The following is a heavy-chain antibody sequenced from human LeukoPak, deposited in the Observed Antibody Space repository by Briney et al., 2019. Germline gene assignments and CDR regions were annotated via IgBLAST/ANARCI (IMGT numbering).Heavy chain of an antibody. CDR2: IKQDGSEK. D-gene: IGHD1-14*01. J-gene: IGHJ4*02. CDR1: GFTLSTYW. Sequence: PGGSLRLSCAASGFTLSTYWMSWVRQAPGKGLEWVANIKQDGSEKYYVDSVKDRFTISRDNAKNSLYLQMNSLRVEDTAVYYCARNVYRTFDSWDQGTLVTVSS. V-gene: IGHV3-7*01. CDR3: ARNVYRTFDS.